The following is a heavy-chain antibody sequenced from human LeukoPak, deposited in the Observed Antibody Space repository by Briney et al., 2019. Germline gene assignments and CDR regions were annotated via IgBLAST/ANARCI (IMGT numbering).Heavy chain of an antibody. D-gene: IGHD2-15*01. Sequence: SVKVSCKASGGTFSSYAISWVRQAPGQGLEWMGGIIPIFGTANYAQKFQGRVSITADESTSTAYMELSSLRSEDTAVYYCAILPTVVVVAATQGSFDYWGQGTLVTVSS. CDR3: AILPTVVVVAATQGSFDY. CDR2: IIPIFGTA. CDR1: GGTFSSYA. J-gene: IGHJ4*02. V-gene: IGHV1-69*13.